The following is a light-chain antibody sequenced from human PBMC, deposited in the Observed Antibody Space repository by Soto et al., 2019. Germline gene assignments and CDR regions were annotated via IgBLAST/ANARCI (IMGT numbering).Light chain of an antibody. CDR3: QQYDSSTGWT. CDR2: GTS. J-gene: IGKJ1*01. CDR1: QRVTRAY. V-gene: IGKV3-20*01. Sequence: EIVLTQSPGTLSLSPGEGATLSCRASQRVTRAYLAWYQQKPGQAPRLLIYGTSNRATGIPDRFSGTGSGIDFTLTISRLEPEDFAVYYCQQYDSSTGWTFGQGTKVEIK.